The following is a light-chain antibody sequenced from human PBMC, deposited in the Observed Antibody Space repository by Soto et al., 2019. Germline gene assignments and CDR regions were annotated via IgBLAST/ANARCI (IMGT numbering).Light chain of an antibody. Sequence: QSVLTQPPSVSGVPGQRVTISCTGSNSNIGAGYDLQWYQHLPGTVPKLLIYGNNNRPSGVPDRFSGSRSGTSASLDISGLQAEDEGDYYCQSHDSSLSGWVFGGGTQLTVL. J-gene: IGLJ3*02. CDR3: QSHDSSLSGWV. V-gene: IGLV1-40*01. CDR1: NSNIGAGYD. CDR2: GNN.